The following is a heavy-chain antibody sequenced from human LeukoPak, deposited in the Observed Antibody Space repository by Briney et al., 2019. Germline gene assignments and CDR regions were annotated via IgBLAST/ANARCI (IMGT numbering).Heavy chain of an antibody. CDR2: INWSGGST. CDR1: GFAFDEHG. J-gene: IGHJ4*02. CDR3: ATAPITSPFYFDY. D-gene: IGHD2-2*01. Sequence: GGSLRLSCTASGFAFDEHGMSWVRQVPGKGLEWVSGINWSGGSTGYADPLRGRFTISRDNAKNSLYLQMDSLRAEDTALYYCATAPITSPFYFDYWGQGILVTVSS. V-gene: IGHV3-20*04.